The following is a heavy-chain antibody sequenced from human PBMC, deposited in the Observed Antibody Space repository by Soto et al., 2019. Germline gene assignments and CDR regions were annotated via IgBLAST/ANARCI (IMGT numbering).Heavy chain of an antibody. CDR3: ARDFVDIGGSYYSYHYAMDV. J-gene: IGHJ6*02. CDR1: GRSISRHY. CDR2: IYRSGST. Sequence: PSESLSLTGTVSGRSISRHYWSWLRQSAGKGLEWIGRIYRSGSTNYNPSLSSRVTMSVDTSKNQFSLRLTSVTAADTAIYFCARDFVDIGGSYYSYHYAMDVWGQGTTVTVSS. V-gene: IGHV4-4*07. D-gene: IGHD2-15*01.